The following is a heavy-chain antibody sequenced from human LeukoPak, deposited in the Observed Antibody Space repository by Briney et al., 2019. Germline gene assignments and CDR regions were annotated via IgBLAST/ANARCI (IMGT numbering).Heavy chain of an antibody. CDR1: GYSFTSYW. J-gene: IGHJ3*02. CDR3: ARQKRWLQSDDAFDI. D-gene: IGHD5-24*01. Sequence: GESLKISCKGSGYSFTSYWIGWVRHMPGKGLGWMGIIYPGDSDTRYSPSFQGQVTISADKSISTAYLQWSSLKASDTAMYYCARQKRWLQSDDAFDIWGQGTMVTVSS. V-gene: IGHV5-51*01. CDR2: IYPGDSDT.